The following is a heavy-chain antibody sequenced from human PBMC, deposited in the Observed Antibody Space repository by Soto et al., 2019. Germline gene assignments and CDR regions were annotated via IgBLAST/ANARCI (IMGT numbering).Heavy chain of an antibody. CDR1: GYTFTSYA. V-gene: IGHV1-3*01. J-gene: IGHJ4*02. Sequence: QVQLVQSGAEVKKPGASVKVSCKASGYTFTSYAMHWVRQAPGQRLEWMGWINAGNGNTKYSQKFQGRVTLTRDTAASTAYMELSSLRSEDTAVYYCARDPGYSYGYNCGQRTLVTVSS. D-gene: IGHD5-18*01. CDR3: ARDPGYSYGYN. CDR2: INAGNGNT.